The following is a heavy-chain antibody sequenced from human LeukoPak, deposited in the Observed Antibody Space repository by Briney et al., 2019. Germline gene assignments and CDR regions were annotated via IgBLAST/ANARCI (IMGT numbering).Heavy chain of an antibody. CDR2: NSSSSSYI. CDR3: ARDSSRGYYYYYMDV. V-gene: IGHV3-21*01. Sequence: GGSLRLSCAASGFTFSSYSMNWVRQAPGKGLEWVSSNSSSSSYIYYADSVKGRFTISRDNAKNSLYLQMNSLRAEDTAVYYCARDSSRGYYYYYMDVWGKGTTVTVSS. J-gene: IGHJ6*03. CDR1: GFTFSSYS.